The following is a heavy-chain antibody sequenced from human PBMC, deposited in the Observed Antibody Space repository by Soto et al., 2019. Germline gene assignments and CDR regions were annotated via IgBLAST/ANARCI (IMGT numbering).Heavy chain of an antibody. V-gene: IGHV3-23*01. CDR1: GLSFNLFS. Sequence: EVQLLEAGGGLVQPGGSLRLSCSASGFTASGLSFNLFSLIWVRQAPRKALEWAPSISGGGSGTYYAASVKGRFTVARDNSKNTLYLEMTSRGDDDTAVYYCAKGQDIPIFDHVDPWGPGTLVTVSS. D-gene: IGHD3-3*01. CDR2: ISGGGSGT. CDR3: AKGQDIPIFDHVDP. J-gene: IGHJ5*02.